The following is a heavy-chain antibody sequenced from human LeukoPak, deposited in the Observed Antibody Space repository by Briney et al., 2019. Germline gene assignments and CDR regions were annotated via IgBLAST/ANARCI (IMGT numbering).Heavy chain of an antibody. CDR1: GYTFTSYG. V-gene: IGHV1-18*01. CDR3: TRDNQVVTATYGYYYGMDV. D-gene: IGHD2-21*02. CDR2: ISAYNGNT. J-gene: IGHJ6*02. Sequence: ASVKVSCKASGYTFTSYGISWVRQAPGQGLEWMGWISAYNGNTNYAQKLQGRVTMTTDTSTSTAYMELRSLRSDDTAVYYCTRDNQVVTATYGYYYGMDVWGQGTTVTVSS.